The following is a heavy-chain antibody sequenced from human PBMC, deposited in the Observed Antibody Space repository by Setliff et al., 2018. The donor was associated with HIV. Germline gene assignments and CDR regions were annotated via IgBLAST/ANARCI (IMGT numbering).Heavy chain of an antibody. J-gene: IGHJ6*02. CDR1: GYTFTSYG. V-gene: IGHV1-18*01. CDR2: ISAYNGNT. Sequence: ASVKVSCKASGYTFTSYGISWVRQAPGQGLEWMGWISAYNGNTNYARKLQGRVTMTTDTSTSTAYMELSSLRSDDTAVYYCASHSHYSYDGMDVWGQGTTVPVSS. D-gene: IGHD6-13*01. CDR3: ASHSHYSYDGMDV.